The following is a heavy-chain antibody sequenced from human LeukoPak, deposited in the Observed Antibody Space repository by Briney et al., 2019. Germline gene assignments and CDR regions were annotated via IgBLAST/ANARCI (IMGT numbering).Heavy chain of an antibody. CDR3: ARASYSSGWPYYYYYHYMDV. D-gene: IGHD6-19*01. V-gene: IGHV3-21*01. CDR1: GFTFSSYS. J-gene: IGHJ6*03. Sequence: GGSLRLSCAASGFTFSSYSMNWVRQAPGKGLEWVSSISSSSSYIYYADSVKGRFTISRDNAKNSLYLQMNSLRAEDTAVYYCARASYSSGWPYYYYYHYMDVWGKGTTVTVSS. CDR2: ISSSSSYI.